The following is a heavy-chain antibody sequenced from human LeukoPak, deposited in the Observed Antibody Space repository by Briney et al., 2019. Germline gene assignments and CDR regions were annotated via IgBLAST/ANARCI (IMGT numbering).Heavy chain of an antibody. J-gene: IGHJ4*02. V-gene: IGHV5-51*01. Sequence: GESLKISCKGSGYSFTSYWIGWVRQMLGKGLEWMGIIYPGDSDTRYSPSFQGQVTISADKSISTAYLQWSSLKASDTAMYYCARGGYYYDSSGYYYFDYWGQGTLVTVSS. CDR3: ARGGYYYDSSGYYYFDY. D-gene: IGHD3-22*01. CDR1: GYSFTSYW. CDR2: IYPGDSDT.